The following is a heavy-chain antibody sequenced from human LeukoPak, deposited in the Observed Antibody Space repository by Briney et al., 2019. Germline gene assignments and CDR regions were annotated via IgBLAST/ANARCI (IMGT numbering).Heavy chain of an antibody. D-gene: IGHD3/OR15-3a*01. CDR3: ARQTGSGLFILP. CDR1: GDSISTSSYY. CDR2: IYYTGNT. V-gene: IGHV4-39*01. Sequence: SETLSLTCSVSGDSISTSSYYWGWIRQPPGMGLEWIGSIYYTGNTYYNASLKSQVSISIDTSKNQFSLKLTSVTAADTAVYYCARQTGSGLFILPGGQGTLVTVSS. J-gene: IGHJ4*02.